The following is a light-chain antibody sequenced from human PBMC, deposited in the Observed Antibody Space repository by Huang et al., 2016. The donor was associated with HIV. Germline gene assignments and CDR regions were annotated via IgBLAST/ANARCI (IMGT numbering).Light chain of an antibody. V-gene: IGKV3-11*01. CDR3: QQRSTLFT. CDR1: QRVSRY. CDR2: DTS. J-gene: IGKJ3*01. Sequence: DIVLTQSPATLSLSPGERATLSCRASQRVSRYLAWYQQTPGHAPRLLIYDTSNRATGIPARFSGSGSGTAFTLTISSLEPEDFAVYYCQQRSTLFTFGPGTKVDFK.